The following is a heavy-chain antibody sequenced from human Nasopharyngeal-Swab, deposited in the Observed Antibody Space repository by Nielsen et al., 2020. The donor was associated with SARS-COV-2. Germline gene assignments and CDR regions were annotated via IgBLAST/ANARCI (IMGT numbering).Heavy chain of an antibody. Sequence: SETLSLTCTVSGGSISSYYWSWIRQPPGKGLEWIGEINHSGSTNYNPSLKSRVTISVDTSKNQFSLKLSSVTAADTAVYYCARGLSSDYWGQGTLVTVSS. CDR2: INHSGST. CDR1: GGSISSYY. V-gene: IGHV4-34*01. CDR3: ARGLSSDY. D-gene: IGHD2-2*01. J-gene: IGHJ4*02.